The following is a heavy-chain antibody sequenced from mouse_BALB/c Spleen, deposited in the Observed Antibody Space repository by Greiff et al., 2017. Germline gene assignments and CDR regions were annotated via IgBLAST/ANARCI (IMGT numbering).Heavy chain of an antibody. CDR2: INPYNGDT. CDR1: GYSFTGYF. Sequence: DVKLQESGPELVKPGASVKISCKASGYSFTGYFMNWVMQSHGKSLEWIGRINPYNGDTFYNQKFKGKATLTVDKSSSTAHMELRSLASEDSAVYYCARGDGGDYWGQGTTLTVSS. V-gene: IGHV1-20*02. D-gene: IGHD1-1*02. J-gene: IGHJ2*01. CDR3: ARGDGGDY.